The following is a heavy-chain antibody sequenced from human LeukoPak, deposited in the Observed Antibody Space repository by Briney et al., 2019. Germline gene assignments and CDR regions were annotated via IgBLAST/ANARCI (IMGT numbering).Heavy chain of an antibody. V-gene: IGHV4-4*07. CDR3: ARDGGVGGGIFGVLGHDAFDI. D-gene: IGHD3-3*01. Sequence: SKTLSLTCTVSGGSISNYYWNWIRQPARKGLEWIGRIYSSGGTNYNPSLKSRVTMSVDTSKNQFSLKLSSVTAADTAVYYCARDGGVGGGIFGVLGHDAFDIWGQGTRVTVSS. J-gene: IGHJ3*02. CDR2: IYSSGGT. CDR1: GGSISNYY.